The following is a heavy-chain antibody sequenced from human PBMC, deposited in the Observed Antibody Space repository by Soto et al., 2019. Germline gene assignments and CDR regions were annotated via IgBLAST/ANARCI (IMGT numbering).Heavy chain of an antibody. J-gene: IGHJ4*02. Sequence: GSLRLSCAAXGFTFSSYGMHWVRQAPGKGLEWVAVIWYDGSNKYYADSVKGRFTISRDNSKNTLYLQMNSLRAEDTAVYYCATELSAYCGGDCYSGYFDYWGQGTLVTVSS. D-gene: IGHD2-21*02. CDR1: GFTFSSYG. V-gene: IGHV3-33*01. CDR2: IWYDGSNK. CDR3: ATELSAYCGGDCYSGYFDY.